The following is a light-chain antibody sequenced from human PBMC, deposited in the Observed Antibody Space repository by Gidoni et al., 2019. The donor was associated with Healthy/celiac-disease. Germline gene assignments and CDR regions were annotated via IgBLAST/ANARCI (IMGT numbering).Light chain of an antibody. CDR1: QSVSSSY. V-gene: IGKV3-20*01. CDR3: QQYGGSPPT. Sequence: VLTQHPGTLSLSPGERATLSCRASQSVSSSYLAWYQQKPGQAPRLLIYGASSRATGIPDRFSGSGSGTDFTLTISRLEPEDFAVFYCQQYGGSPPTFGQGTRLEIK. J-gene: IGKJ5*01. CDR2: GAS.